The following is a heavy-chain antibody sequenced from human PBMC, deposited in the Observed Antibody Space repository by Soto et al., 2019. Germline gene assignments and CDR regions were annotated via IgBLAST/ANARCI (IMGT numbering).Heavy chain of an antibody. CDR1: GYTFTSYA. CDR3: ARGSGLYYFDN. Sequence: ASVKVSCKASGYTFTSYAIHWVRQAPGQRLEWMGWINAGNGNTKYSQKFQGRVTITRDTSASTAYMELSSLRSEDTAVYYCARGSGLYYFDNWGQGTLVTVSS. CDR2: INAGNGNT. J-gene: IGHJ4*02. V-gene: IGHV1-3*01. D-gene: IGHD3-10*01.